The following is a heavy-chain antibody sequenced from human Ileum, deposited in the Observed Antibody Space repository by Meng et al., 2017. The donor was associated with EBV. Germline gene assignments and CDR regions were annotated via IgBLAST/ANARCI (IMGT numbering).Heavy chain of an antibody. D-gene: IGHD6-19*01. Sequence: QVPRKEAGPGRVKPSGTLSLTCAVSGGSISSSNWWSWVRQPPGKGLEWIGEIYHSGSTNYNPSLKSRVTMSVDKSKNQFSLNLSSVTAADTAVYYCARVGQWLPIDYWGQGTLVTVSS. V-gene: IGHV4-4*02. CDR3: ARVGQWLPIDY. CDR2: IYHSGST. J-gene: IGHJ4*02. CDR1: GGSISSSNW.